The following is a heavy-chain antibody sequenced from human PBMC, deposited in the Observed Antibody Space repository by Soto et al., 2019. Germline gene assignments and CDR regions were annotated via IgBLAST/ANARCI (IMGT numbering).Heavy chain of an antibody. J-gene: IGHJ4*02. CDR2: ISAYNGNT. CDR3: AVTYCSSTSCYFDY. V-gene: IGHV1-18*01. D-gene: IGHD2-2*01. CDR1: GYTFTSYG. Sequence: ASVKVSCKASGYTFTSYGISWVRQAPGQGLEWMGWISAYNGNTNYAQKLQGRVTMTTDTSTSTAYMELRSLRSDDTAVYYCAVTYCSSTSCYFDYWGQGTLVTVSS.